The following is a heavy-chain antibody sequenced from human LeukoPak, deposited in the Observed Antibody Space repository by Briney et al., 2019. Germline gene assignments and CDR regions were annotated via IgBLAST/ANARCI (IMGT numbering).Heavy chain of an antibody. CDR2: ISGSGGST. J-gene: IGHJ4*02. V-gene: IGHV3-23*01. CDR3: AKTILANWGSRSFDY. CDR1: GFTFSSYA. Sequence: GGSLRLSCAASGFTFSSYAMSWARQAPGKGLEWVSAISGSGGSTYYADSVKGRFTISRDNSKNTLYLQMNSLRAEDTAVYYCAKTILANWGSRSFDYWGQGTLVTVSS. D-gene: IGHD7-27*01.